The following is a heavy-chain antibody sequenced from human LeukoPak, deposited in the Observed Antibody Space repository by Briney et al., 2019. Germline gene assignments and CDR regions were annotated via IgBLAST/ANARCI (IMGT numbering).Heavy chain of an antibody. V-gene: IGHV1-2*06. CDR3: ARPKDRYYYDSSGYYLSD. D-gene: IGHD3-22*01. CDR1: GYTFTGYY. CDR2: INPNSGGT. J-gene: IGHJ4*02. Sequence: GASVKVSCKASGYTFTGYYMHWVRQAPGQGLEWMGRINPNSGGTNYAQKFQGRVTMTRDTSISTAYMELSRLRSEDTAVYYCARPKDRYYYDSSGYYLSDWGQGTLVTVSS.